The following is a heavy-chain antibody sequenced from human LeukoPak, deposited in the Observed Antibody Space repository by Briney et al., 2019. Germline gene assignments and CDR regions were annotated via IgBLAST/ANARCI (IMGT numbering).Heavy chain of an antibody. D-gene: IGHD6-13*01. CDR3: ARGTETAAAFDI. J-gene: IGHJ3*02. V-gene: IGHV4-59*01. CDR1: GGSISSYY. CDR2: IYYNGST. Sequence: SETLSLTCTVSGGSISSYYWSWIRQPPGKGLEWIGYIYYNGSTNYNPSLKSRVTISVDTSKNQFSLKLSSVTAADTAVYYCARGTETAAAFDIWGQGTMVTVSS.